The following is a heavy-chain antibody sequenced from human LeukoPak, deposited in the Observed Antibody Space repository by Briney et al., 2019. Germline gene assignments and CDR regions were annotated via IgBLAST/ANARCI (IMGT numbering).Heavy chain of an antibody. Sequence: KVGESLKISCKGSGYSFTSYWIGWVRQMPGKGLEWMGIIYPGDSDTRYSPSFQGQVTISADKSISTAYLQWSSLKASDTAMYYCARLDSSGWFGGSYFDYWGQGTLVTVSS. V-gene: IGHV5-51*01. D-gene: IGHD6-19*01. CDR2: IYPGDSDT. J-gene: IGHJ4*02. CDR1: GYSFTSYW. CDR3: ARLDSSGWFGGSYFDY.